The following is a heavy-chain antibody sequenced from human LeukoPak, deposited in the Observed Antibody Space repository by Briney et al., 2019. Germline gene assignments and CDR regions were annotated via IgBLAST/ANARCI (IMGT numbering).Heavy chain of an antibody. CDR1: GFTFSTYF. J-gene: IGHJ4*02. Sequence: GGSLRLSCAASGFTFSTYFMSWVRQAPGKGLEWVSYISSSGSTIYYADSVKGRFTISRDNAKNSLYLQMNSLRAEDTAVYYCAREYPDYGDGFDYWGQGTLVTVSS. V-gene: IGHV3-11*01. CDR3: AREYPDYGDGFDY. CDR2: ISSSGSTI. D-gene: IGHD4-17*01.